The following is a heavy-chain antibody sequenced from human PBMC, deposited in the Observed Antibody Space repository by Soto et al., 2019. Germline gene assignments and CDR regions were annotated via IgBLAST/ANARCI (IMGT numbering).Heavy chain of an antibody. CDR1: GFTFSSYA. CDR2: ISYDGSNK. Sequence: QVQLVESGGGVVQPGRSLRLSCAASGFTFSSYAMHWVRQAPGKGLEWVAVISYDGSNKYYADSVKGRFTISRDNSKNTLDLQMNSLRAEDTAVYYCARPENGGTFDGDYWGQGTLVTVSS. V-gene: IGHV3-30-3*01. D-gene: IGHD2-15*01. CDR3: ARPENGGTFDGDY. J-gene: IGHJ4*02.